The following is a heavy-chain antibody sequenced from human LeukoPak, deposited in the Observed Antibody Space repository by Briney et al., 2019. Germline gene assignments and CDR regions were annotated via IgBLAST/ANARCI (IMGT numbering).Heavy chain of an antibody. CDR1: GFTFSSYA. CDR3: AKDTAEGYSYGFAFDI. J-gene: IGHJ3*02. Sequence: GGSLRLSCAASGFTFSSYAMSWVRQAPGKGLEWVSAISGSGGSTYYADSVKGRFTISRDNSKNTLYLQMNSLRAEDTAVYYCAKDTAEGYSYGFAFDIWGQGTMVTVSS. CDR2: ISGSGGST. D-gene: IGHD5-18*01. V-gene: IGHV3-23*01.